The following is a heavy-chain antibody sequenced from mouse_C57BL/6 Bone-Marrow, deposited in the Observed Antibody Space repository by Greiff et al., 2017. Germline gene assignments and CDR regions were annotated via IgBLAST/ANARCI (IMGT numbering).Heavy chain of an antibody. Sequence: EVKLQQSGPELVKPGASVKISCKASGYTFTDYYMNWVKQSHGKSLEWIGDINPNNGGTSYNQKFKGKATLTVDKSSSTAYMELRSLTSEDSAVYYCAGSNYGYWGQGTTLTVSS. V-gene: IGHV1-26*01. CDR1: GYTFTDYY. J-gene: IGHJ2*01. D-gene: IGHD2-5*01. CDR3: AGSNYGY. CDR2: INPNNGGT.